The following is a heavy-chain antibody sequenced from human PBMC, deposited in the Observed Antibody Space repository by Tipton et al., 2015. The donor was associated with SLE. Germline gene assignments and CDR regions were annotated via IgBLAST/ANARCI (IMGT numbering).Heavy chain of an antibody. CDR3: ARHLDYDFWTDKGGMDV. CDR2: IRSEANMNAT. D-gene: IGHD3/OR15-3a*01. CDR1: GFTFSDFA. V-gene: IGHV3-73*01. Sequence: SLRLSCAASGFTFSDFAIHWVRQASGKGLEWVGLIRSEANMNATTYAASLKGRFTFSRDDSKATAYLQLSSLRTEDTAIYYCARHLDYDFWTDKGGMDVWGQGTTVTVSS. J-gene: IGHJ6*02.